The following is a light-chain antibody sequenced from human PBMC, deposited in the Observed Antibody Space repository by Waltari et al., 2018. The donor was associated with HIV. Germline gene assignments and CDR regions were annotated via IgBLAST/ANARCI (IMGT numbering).Light chain of an antibody. CDR3: GTWDSSLSVGT. CDR1: SSNIGSNY. CDR2: ENH. Sequence: QSVLTQPPSVSAAPGQKGTISCSGTSSNIGSNYVSWSQQFPGTAPKLRIFENHKRPSGISDRFSGSKSGTSATLGIIGLQTGDEADYYCGTWDSSLSVGTFGGGTKLTVL. J-gene: IGLJ3*02. V-gene: IGLV1-51*02.